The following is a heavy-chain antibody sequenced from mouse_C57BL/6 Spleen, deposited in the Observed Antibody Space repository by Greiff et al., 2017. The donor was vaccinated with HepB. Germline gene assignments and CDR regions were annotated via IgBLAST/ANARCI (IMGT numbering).Heavy chain of an antibody. J-gene: IGHJ3*01. CDR2: IDPENGDT. CDR3: TNRGGNSFAY. D-gene: IGHD2-14*01. CDR1: GFNIKDDY. V-gene: IGHV14-4*01. Sequence: VQLQQSGAELVRPGASVKLSCTASGFNIKDDYMHWVKQRPEQGLEWIGWIDPENGDTEYASKFQGKATITADTSSNTAYLQRSSLTSEDTAVYYCTNRGGNSFAYWGQGTLVTVSA.